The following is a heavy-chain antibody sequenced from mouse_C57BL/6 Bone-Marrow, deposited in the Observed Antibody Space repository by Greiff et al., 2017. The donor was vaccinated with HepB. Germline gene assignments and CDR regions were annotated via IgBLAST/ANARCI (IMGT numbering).Heavy chain of an antibody. J-gene: IGHJ2*01. CDR2: ISSGSSTI. Sequence: DVKLQESGGGLVKPGGSLKLSCAASGFTFSDYGMHWVRQAPEKGLEWVAYISSGSSTIYYADTVKGRFTISRDNAKNTLFLQMTSLRSEDTAMYYCARPSFDYWGQGTTLTVSS. V-gene: IGHV5-17*01. CDR1: GFTFSDYG. CDR3: ARPSFDY.